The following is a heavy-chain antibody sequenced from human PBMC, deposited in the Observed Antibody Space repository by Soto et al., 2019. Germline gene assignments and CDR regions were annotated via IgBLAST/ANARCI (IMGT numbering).Heavy chain of an antibody. CDR1: GFTFSSYA. CDR3: AKDAFRYYYDSSGYSFLLDY. D-gene: IGHD3-22*01. Sequence: GGSLRLSCAASGFTFSSYAMSWVRQAPGKGLEWVSAISGSGGSTYYADSVKGRFTISRDNSKNTLYLQMNSLRAEDTAVYYCAKDAFRYYYDSSGYSFLLDYWGQGTLVTVSS. V-gene: IGHV3-23*01. J-gene: IGHJ4*02. CDR2: ISGSGGST.